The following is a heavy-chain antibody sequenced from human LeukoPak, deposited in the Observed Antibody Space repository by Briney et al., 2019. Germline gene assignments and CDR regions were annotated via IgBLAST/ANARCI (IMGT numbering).Heavy chain of an antibody. CDR3: ARYIAAAGLDY. V-gene: IGHV3-21*01. CDR1: GFTFSSYS. J-gene: IGHJ4*02. D-gene: IGHD6-13*01. CDR2: ISSSSSYI. Sequence: GGSLRLSCAASGFTFSSYSMNWVRQAPGKGLEWASSISSSSSYIYYADSVKGRFTIPRDNAKNSLYLQMNSLRAEDTAVYYCARYIAAAGLDYWGQGTLVTVSS.